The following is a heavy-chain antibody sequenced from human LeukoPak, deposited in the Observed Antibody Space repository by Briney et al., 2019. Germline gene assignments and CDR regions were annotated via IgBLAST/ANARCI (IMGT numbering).Heavy chain of an antibody. V-gene: IGHV4-59*12. J-gene: IGHJ4*02. CDR3: ARYGATGSSFDY. CDR2: IFYSGSDNS. Sequence: SETLSLTCTVSGGSITNYYWTWIRQPPGKGLEWIGYIFYSGSDNSNYNPSLRSRVTISVDTSKNQFSLKLSSVTAADTAVYYCARYGATGSSFDYWGQGTLVTVSS. D-gene: IGHD4/OR15-4a*01. CDR1: GGSITNYY.